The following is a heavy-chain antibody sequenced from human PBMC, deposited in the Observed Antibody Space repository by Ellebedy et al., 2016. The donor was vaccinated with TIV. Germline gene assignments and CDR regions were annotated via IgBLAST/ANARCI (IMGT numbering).Heavy chain of an antibody. J-gene: IGHJ6*02. Sequence: ASVKVSXXASGGTFSSYAISWVRQAPGQGLEWMGWISAYNGNTNYAQKLQGRVTMTTDTSTSTAYMELRSLRSDDAAVYYCARDRGCGGSCYSGSPIGPPSRYYYGMDVWGQGTTVTVSS. V-gene: IGHV1-18*01. CDR2: ISAYNGNT. CDR1: GGTFSSYA. D-gene: IGHD2-15*01. CDR3: ARDRGCGGSCYSGSPIGPPSRYYYGMDV.